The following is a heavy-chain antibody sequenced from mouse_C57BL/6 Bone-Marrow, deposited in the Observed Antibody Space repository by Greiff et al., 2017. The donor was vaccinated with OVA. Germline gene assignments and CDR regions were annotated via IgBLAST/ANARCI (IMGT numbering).Heavy chain of an antibody. CDR2: IDPETGGT. CDR1: GYTLTDYE. J-gene: IGHJ4*01. CDR3: TRGYSNCDAMDY. Sequence: VQLQQSGAELVRPGASVTLSCTASGYTLTDYEMHWVKQTPVHGLEWIGAIDPETGGTAYNQKFKGKAILTADKSSSTAYMELRSLTSEDSAVYYGTRGYSNCDAMDYWGQGTSVTVSA. V-gene: IGHV1-15*01. D-gene: IGHD2-5*01.